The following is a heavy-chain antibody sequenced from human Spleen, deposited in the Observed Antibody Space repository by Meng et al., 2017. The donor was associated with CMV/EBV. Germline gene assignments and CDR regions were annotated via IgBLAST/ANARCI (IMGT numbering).Heavy chain of an antibody. Sequence: QVQLVESGGGVVQPGRSLRLSCAASGFSFSSYGMHWVRQAPGKGLEWVAVIWYDGSNKYYADSVKGRFTISRDNSKNTVYLQMNSLRAEDTAVYYCAKGFTTVTNFFDYWGQGTLVTVSS. CDR3: AKGFTTVTNFFDY. J-gene: IGHJ4*02. CDR1: GFSFSSYG. CDR2: IWYDGSNK. D-gene: IGHD4-17*01. V-gene: IGHV3-33*06.